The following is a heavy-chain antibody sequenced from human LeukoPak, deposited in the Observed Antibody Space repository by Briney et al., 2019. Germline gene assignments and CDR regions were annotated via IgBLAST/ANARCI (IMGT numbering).Heavy chain of an antibody. D-gene: IGHD2-2*01. Sequence: SVKVSCKASGGTFSSYAISWVRQAPGQGREWMGGIIPIFGTANYAQKFQGRVTITADESTSTAYMELSSLRSEDTAVYYCARGKVPAAIGDSFGWFDPWGQGTLVTVSS. CDR3: ARGKVPAAIGDSFGWFDP. CDR2: IIPIFGTA. CDR1: GGTFSSYA. V-gene: IGHV1-69*13. J-gene: IGHJ5*02.